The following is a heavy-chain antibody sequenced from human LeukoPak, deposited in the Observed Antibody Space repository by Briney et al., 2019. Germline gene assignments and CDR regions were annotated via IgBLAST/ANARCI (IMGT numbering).Heavy chain of an antibody. Sequence: GGSLRLSCAASGFTFSDSAMHWVRQASGKGLEWVGRIRSKANNYATEYAASVKGRFTISRDDSKNTAYLQMNSLKTEDTAVYYCAKSGYNRFDYWGQGTLVTVSS. CDR3: AKSGYNRFDY. D-gene: IGHD5-24*01. V-gene: IGHV3-73*01. CDR1: GFTFSDSA. J-gene: IGHJ4*02. CDR2: IRSKANNYAT.